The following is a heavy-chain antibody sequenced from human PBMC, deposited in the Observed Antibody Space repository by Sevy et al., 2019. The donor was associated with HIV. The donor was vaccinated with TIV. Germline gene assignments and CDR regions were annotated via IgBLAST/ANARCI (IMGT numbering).Heavy chain of an antibody. V-gene: IGHV3-7*03. CDR1: GFTFSSYW. CDR2: IKQDGSEK. CDR3: ARDQLVPVLYGMDV. J-gene: IGHJ6*02. Sequence: GGSLRLSCAASGFTFSSYWMSWVRQAPGKGLEWVANIKQDGSEKYYVDSVKGRFTISRDNAKNSLYLQMNGLRAEDTAVYYCARDQLVPVLYGMDVWGQGTTVTVSS. D-gene: IGHD2-2*01.